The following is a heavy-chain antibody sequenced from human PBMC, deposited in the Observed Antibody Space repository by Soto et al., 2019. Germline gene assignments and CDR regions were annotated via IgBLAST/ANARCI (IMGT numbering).Heavy chain of an antibody. CDR3: ATHPYYFDSSAFYT. V-gene: IGHV5-51*01. CDR2: IYPRDSDT. CDR1: GYSFNSYW. Sequence: PGESLKISCKGSGYSFNSYWISWVRQMPGKGLEWMGVIYPRDSDTKYSPSFQGQVTISADKSTSTAYLQWSSLKASDTAIYFCATHPYYFDSSAFYTWGQGTLVTVSS. D-gene: IGHD3-22*01. J-gene: IGHJ5*02.